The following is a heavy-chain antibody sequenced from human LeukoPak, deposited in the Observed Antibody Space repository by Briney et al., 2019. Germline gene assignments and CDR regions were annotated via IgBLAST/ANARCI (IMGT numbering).Heavy chain of an antibody. Sequence: ASVKVSCKASGGTFSSYAISWVRQAPGQGLEWMGGIIPIFGTANYAQKFQGRVTITTDESTSTAYMELSSLRSEDTAVYYCATTLTTVVEYYYYYYKDVWGKGTTVTVSS. CDR3: ATTLTTVVEYYYYYYKDV. CDR1: GGTFSSYA. D-gene: IGHD4-23*01. J-gene: IGHJ6*03. CDR2: IIPIFGTA. V-gene: IGHV1-69*05.